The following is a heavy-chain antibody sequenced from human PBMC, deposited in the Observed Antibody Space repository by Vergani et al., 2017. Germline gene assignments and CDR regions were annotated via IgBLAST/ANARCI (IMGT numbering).Heavy chain of an antibody. D-gene: IGHD6-13*01. J-gene: IGHJ3*02. CDR2: IKSKTDGGTT. CDR3: TTEAYSSSGYGSPDDAFDI. Sequence: EVQLVESGGGLVKPGGSLRLSCAASGFTFSNAWMSWVRQAPGKGLEWVGRIKSKTDGGTTDYAAPVKGRFTISRDDSKNTLYLQMNSLKTEDTAVYYCTTEAYSSSGYGSPDDAFDIWGQGTMVTVSS. V-gene: IGHV3-15*01. CDR1: GFTFSNAW.